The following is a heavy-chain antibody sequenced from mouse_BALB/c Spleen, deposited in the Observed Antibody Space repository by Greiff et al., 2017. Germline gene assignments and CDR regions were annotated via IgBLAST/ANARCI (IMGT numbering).Heavy chain of an antibody. J-gene: IGHJ3*01. CDR3: ARPIYYDYDSWFAY. D-gene: IGHD2-4*01. CDR1: GFTFSSFG. Sequence: EVQVVESGGGLVQPGGSRKLSCAASGFTFSSFGMHWVRQAPEKGLEWVAYISSGSSTIYYADTVKGRFTISRDNPKNTLFLQMTSLRSEDTAMYYCARPIYYDYDSWFAYWGQGTLVTVSA. V-gene: IGHV5-17*02. CDR2: ISSGSSTI.